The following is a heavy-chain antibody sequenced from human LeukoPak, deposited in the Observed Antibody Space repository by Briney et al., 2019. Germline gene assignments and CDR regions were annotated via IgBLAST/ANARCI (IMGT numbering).Heavy chain of an antibody. CDR1: GFSIEDFG. Sequence: GGSLRLSCAASGFSIEDFGMSWVRQPPGKGLECGSGVSWNGGRTGYAASVEGRFTISRDNAKNSLYLQMNSLRAEDTALYYCAMKFSRDYYYMDVSGKGTTVTVSS. CDR2: VSWNGGRT. J-gene: IGHJ6*03. CDR3: AMKFSRDYYYMDV. V-gene: IGHV3-20*04.